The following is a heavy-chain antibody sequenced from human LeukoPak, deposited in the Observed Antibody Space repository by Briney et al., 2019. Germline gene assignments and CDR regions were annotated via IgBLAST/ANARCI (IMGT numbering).Heavy chain of an antibody. Sequence: KTSETLSLTCAVSGYSISSGYYWGWIRQPPGKGLEWIGSIYHSGSTYYNPSLKSRVTISVDTPKNQFSLKLSSVTAADTAVYYCARLTERRVPYSGYERYWFDPWGQGTLVTVSS. CDR3: ARLTERRVPYSGYERYWFDP. V-gene: IGHV4-38-2*01. CDR2: IYHSGST. J-gene: IGHJ5*02. D-gene: IGHD5-12*01. CDR1: GYSISSGYY.